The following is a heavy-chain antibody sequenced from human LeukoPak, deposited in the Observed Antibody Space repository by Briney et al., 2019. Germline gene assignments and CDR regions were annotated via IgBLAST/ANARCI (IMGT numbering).Heavy chain of an antibody. Sequence: PGGSLRLSCAASGFTFSSYSMNWVRQAPGKGLEWVSSISSSSSYIYYADSVQRRFTISRDNAKTSLYLQMNSLRAEDTAVYYCARASYYGSGSYGDYWGQGTLVTVSS. J-gene: IGHJ4*02. V-gene: IGHV3-21*01. CDR2: ISSSSSYI. CDR1: GFTFSSYS. CDR3: ARASYYGSGSYGDY. D-gene: IGHD3-10*01.